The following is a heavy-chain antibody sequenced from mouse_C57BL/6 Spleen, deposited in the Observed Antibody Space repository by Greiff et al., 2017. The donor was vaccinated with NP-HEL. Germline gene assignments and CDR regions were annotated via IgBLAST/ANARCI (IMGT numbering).Heavy chain of an antibody. CDR1: GFTFSDYY. Sequence: EVQRVESEGGLVQPGSSMKLSCTASGFTFSDYYMAWVRQVPEKGLEWVANINYDGSSTYYLDSLKSRFIISRDNAKNMLYLQMSSLKSEDTATYYCARDGSSSYWYFDVWGTGTTVTVSS. CDR2: INYDGSST. D-gene: IGHD1-1*01. J-gene: IGHJ1*03. CDR3: ARDGSSSYWYFDV. V-gene: IGHV5-16*01.